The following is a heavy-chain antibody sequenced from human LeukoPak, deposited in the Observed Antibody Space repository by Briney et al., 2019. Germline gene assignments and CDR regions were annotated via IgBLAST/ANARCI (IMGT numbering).Heavy chain of an antibody. CDR3: ARESETALDY. CDR2: ISGGGDIT. D-gene: IGHD5-18*01. J-gene: IGHJ4*02. Sequence: GGSLRLSCAASDFTFTTYAMTWVRQAPGKGLEWVSSISGGGDITYYTDSVKGRFTISRDNSKNTLYMEMNSLRAEDTAVYYCARESETALDYWGQGTLVTVSS. V-gene: IGHV3-23*01. CDR1: DFTFTTYA.